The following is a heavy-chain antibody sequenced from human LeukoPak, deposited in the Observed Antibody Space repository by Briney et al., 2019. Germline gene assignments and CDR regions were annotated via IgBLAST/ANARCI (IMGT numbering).Heavy chain of an antibody. CDR1: GYTFTSFY. V-gene: IGHV1-46*01. J-gene: IGHJ4*02. CDR2: INPSGSDT. Sequence: ASVKVSCKASGYTFTSFYMHWVRQAPGQGLEWMGIINPSGSDTTYAQKFQGRVTVTRDLSTSTFYMELSSLRSEDTAVYYCARAGQYIQLFLEFWGQGTHVSVSS. CDR3: ARAGQYIQLFLEF. D-gene: IGHD1-1*01.